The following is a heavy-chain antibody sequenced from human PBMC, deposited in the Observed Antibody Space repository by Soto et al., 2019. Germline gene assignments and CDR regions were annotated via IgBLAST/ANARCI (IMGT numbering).Heavy chain of an antibody. D-gene: IGHD4-17*01. CDR1: GYRFSSSD. Sequence: QVQLVQSGAEVKKPGDSVKVSCKTSGYRFSSSDINWVRQASGQGLEWVGWMSPNSGNTGFGQKFRGRVTMTKDTARSTAYMALTSLTSEDTAVYYCVREVAVPGEKWGQGTLVTVSA. V-gene: IGHV1-8*01. J-gene: IGHJ4*02. CDR3: VREVAVPGEK. CDR2: MSPNSGNT.